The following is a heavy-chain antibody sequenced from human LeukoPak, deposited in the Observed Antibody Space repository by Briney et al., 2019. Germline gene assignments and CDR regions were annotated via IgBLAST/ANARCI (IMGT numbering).Heavy chain of an antibody. CDR1: GGSISSGSYY. D-gene: IGHD5-12*01. CDR3: ARERGYSGYDFAGGWFDP. V-gene: IGHV4-61*02. Sequence: SETLSLTCTVSGGSISSGSYYWSWIRQPAGTGLEWIGRIYTSGSTNYNPSLKSRVTISVDTSKNQFSLKLSSVTAADTAVYYCARERGYSGYDFAGGWFDPWGQGTLVTVSS. J-gene: IGHJ5*02. CDR2: IYTSGST.